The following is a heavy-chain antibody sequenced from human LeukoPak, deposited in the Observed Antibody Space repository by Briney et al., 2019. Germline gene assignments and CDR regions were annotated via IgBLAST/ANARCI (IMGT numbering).Heavy chain of an antibody. CDR3: ARDPYYDSSGYHNYFDY. V-gene: IGHV3-30*04. CDR1: GFTFSSYA. Sequence: GESLRLSCAASGFTFSSYAMHWVRQAPGKGLEWVAVISYDGSNKYYADSVKGRFTISRDNSKNTLYLQMNSLRAEDTAVYYCARDPYYDSSGYHNYFDYWGQGTLVTVSS. CDR2: ISYDGSNK. J-gene: IGHJ4*02. D-gene: IGHD3-22*01.